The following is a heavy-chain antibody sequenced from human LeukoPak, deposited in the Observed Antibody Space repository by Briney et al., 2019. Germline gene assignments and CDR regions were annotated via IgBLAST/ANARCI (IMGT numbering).Heavy chain of an antibody. CDR1: GGTFSSYA. Sequence: ASVKVSCKASGGTFSSYAISWVRQAPGQGLEWMGRIIPILGIANYAQKLQGRVTITADKSTSTAYMELSSLRSEDTAVYYCARVDFEGTYYDSSGYRLDHWGQGTLVTVSS. CDR3: ARVDFEGTYYDSSGYRLDH. J-gene: IGHJ4*02. D-gene: IGHD3-22*01. V-gene: IGHV1-69*04. CDR2: IIPILGIA.